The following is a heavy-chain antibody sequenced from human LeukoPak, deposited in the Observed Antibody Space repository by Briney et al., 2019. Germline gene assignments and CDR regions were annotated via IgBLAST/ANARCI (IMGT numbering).Heavy chain of an antibody. D-gene: IGHD4-11*01. J-gene: IGHJ4*02. CDR2: INSDGSRT. Sequence: PGGSLRLSCVASGFTFNSYWMHCVRQAPGKGLVWVSRINSDGSRTTYADSVKGRFTISRDNAKNTVYLQMNSLRSEDTAVYYCAREYSNLDYWGQGTLVTVSS. CDR1: GFTFNSYW. V-gene: IGHV3-74*01. CDR3: AREYSNLDY.